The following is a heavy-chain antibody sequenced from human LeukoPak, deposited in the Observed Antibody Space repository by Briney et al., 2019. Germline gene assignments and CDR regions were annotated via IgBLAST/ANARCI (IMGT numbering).Heavy chain of an antibody. CDR1: GDSVSSNSAA. Sequence: SQTLSLTCAISGDSVSSNSAAWNSIRQSPSRGLECLGRTYYRTTWYNDYAVSVKSRITINPDTSKNQFSLQLNSVTPEDTAVYYCARHFAGTFDIWGPGTMVTVSS. CDR2: TYYRTTWYN. CDR3: ARHFAGTFDI. V-gene: IGHV6-1*01. J-gene: IGHJ3*02. D-gene: IGHD3-3*02.